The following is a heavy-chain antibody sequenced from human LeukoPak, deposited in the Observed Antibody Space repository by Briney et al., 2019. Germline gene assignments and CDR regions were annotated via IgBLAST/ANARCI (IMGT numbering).Heavy chain of an antibody. Sequence: PSETLSLTCAVSGGSISRSNWWSWVRQPPGKGLEWIGEIYHSGITNYNPSLKSRVTISIDKSKNRFSLKLSSVTAADTAVYFCARHSSGPDYYFDFWGQGTLVTVSS. J-gene: IGHJ4*02. CDR2: IYHSGIT. CDR3: ARHSSGPDYYFDF. V-gene: IGHV4-4*02. CDR1: GGSISRSNW. D-gene: IGHD6-19*01.